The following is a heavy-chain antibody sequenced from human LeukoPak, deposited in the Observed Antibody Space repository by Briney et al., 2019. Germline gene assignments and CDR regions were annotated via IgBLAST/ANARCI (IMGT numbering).Heavy chain of an antibody. CDR1: GFTFDDYA. CDR2: ISWNSGSI. V-gene: IGHV3-9*01. D-gene: IGHD3-3*01. CDR3: AKGLGWFLLLCPDY. J-gene: IGHJ4*02. Sequence: GGSLRLSCAASGFTFDDYAMPWVRQAPGKGLEWVSGISWNSGSIGYADSVKGRFTISRDNAKNSLYLQMNSLRAEDTALYYCAKGLGWFLLLCPDYWGQGTLVTVSS.